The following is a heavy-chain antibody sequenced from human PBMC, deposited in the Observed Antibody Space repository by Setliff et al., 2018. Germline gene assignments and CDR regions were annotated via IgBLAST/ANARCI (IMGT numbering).Heavy chain of an antibody. J-gene: IGHJ4*02. CDR1: GYTFTSNH. V-gene: IGHV1-46*01. CDR3: IMNMVRPVTGLDC. Sequence: ASVKVSCKASGYTFTSNHVHWGRQAPGQGLEWMGTINPSGGSTIYAPDFQGRVTMTWDTSTNIAYMELSGLRYADSAIYYCIMNMVRPVTGLDCWGPGTLVTVPS. CDR2: INPSGGST. D-gene: IGHD2-8*01.